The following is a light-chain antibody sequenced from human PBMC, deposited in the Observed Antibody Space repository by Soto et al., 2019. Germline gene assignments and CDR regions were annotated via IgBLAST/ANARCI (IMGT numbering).Light chain of an antibody. Sequence: EIVMTQSPATLSLSPGERATLSCRASQSVSSNLAWYQQKPGQAPRLLIYGASTRATGIPARFSGSGSGTEFTRTISSLQSEDFAVYYCQQYNNRPWTFGQGTKEEIK. J-gene: IGKJ1*01. CDR3: QQYNNRPWT. V-gene: IGKV3-15*01. CDR2: GAS. CDR1: QSVSSN.